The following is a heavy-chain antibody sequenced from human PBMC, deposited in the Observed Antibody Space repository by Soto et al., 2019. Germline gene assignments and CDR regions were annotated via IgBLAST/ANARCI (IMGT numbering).Heavy chain of an antibody. Sequence: SETLSLTCAVSGGXISSGGYSWSWIRQPPGKGLEWIGYIYYSGSTYYNPSLKSRVTISVDTSKNQFSLKLSSVTAADSAVYYCARVGHDYRDSDYWGQGTLVTVSS. D-gene: IGHD2-21*01. V-gene: IGHV4-30-2*05. CDR3: ARVGHDYRDSDY. CDR1: GGXISSGGYS. J-gene: IGHJ4*02. CDR2: IYYSGST.